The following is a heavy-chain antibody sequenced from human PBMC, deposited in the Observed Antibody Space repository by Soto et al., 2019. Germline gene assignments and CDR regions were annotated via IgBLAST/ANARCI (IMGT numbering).Heavy chain of an antibody. CDR3: ARGAFPTVSTYLYY. J-gene: IGHJ4*02. CDR1: GGSFSDYY. CDR2: INHSGST. Sequence: PSETLSLTCAVYGGSFSDYYWNWVRQPPGKGLEWVGEINHSGSTSYNPSLKSRVTISVDTSKNQFSLKLSSVTAADTAVYFCARGAFPTVSTYLYYWGQGTLVTVSS. V-gene: IGHV4-34*01. D-gene: IGHD4-17*01.